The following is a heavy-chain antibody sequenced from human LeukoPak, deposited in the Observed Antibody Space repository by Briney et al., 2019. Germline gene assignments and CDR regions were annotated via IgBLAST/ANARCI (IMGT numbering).Heavy chain of an antibody. V-gene: IGHV3-53*01. D-gene: IGHD3-10*01. J-gene: IGHJ6*03. CDR2: IYSGGST. CDR3: ARVSGSYAKYYMDV. CDR1: GFTLSSYA. Sequence: GGSLRLSCAASGFTLSSYAMSWVRQAPGKGLEWVSVIYSGGSTYYADSVKGRFTISRDNSKNTLYLQMNSLRAEDTAVYYCARVSGSYAKYYMDVWGKGTTVTISS.